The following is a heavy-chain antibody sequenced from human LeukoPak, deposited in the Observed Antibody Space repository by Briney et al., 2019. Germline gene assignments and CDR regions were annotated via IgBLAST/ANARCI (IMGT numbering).Heavy chain of an antibody. CDR1: GFTFNNYA. J-gene: IGHJ4*02. V-gene: IGHV3-23*01. D-gene: IGHD4-17*01. CDR3: ARDYADCVGYFFFDY. CDR2: ISGGGETT. Sequence: GGSLRLSCAASGFTFNNYAMNLVRQAAGKGLEWASSISGGGETTYYADSAKGRITISRDNSQNTLYLQMNSLRAEDTAVYYCARDYADCVGYFFFDYWGQGTLVTVSS.